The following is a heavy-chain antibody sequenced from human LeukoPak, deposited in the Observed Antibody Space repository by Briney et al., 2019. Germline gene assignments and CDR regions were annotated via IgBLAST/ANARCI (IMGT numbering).Heavy chain of an antibody. CDR3: ASGYSGYDLFLGLCEDY. J-gene: IGHJ4*02. Sequence: PGGSLRLSCAASGFTFSSYSMNWVRQAPGKGLEWVSSISSSSSYIYYADSVKGRFTISRDNAKNSLYLQMNSLRAEDTAVYYCASGYSGYDLFLGLCEDYWGQGTLVTVSS. CDR1: GFTFSSYS. V-gene: IGHV3-21*01. CDR2: ISSSSSYI. D-gene: IGHD5-12*01.